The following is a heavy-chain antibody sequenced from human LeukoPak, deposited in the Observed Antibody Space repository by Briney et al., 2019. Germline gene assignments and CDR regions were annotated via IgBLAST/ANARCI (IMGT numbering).Heavy chain of an antibody. D-gene: IGHD6-19*01. CDR3: ARGPLIAVTGTGY. CDR1: GFTFSSYE. Sequence: GGSLRLSCAASGFTFSSYEMNWVRQAPGKGLEWVSYISTSGNTIYYADSVKGRFTMSRDNAKKSLSLQMDRLRADDTAVYHCARGPLIAVTGTGYWGQGTLVTVSS. CDR2: ISTSGNTI. J-gene: IGHJ4*02. V-gene: IGHV3-48*03.